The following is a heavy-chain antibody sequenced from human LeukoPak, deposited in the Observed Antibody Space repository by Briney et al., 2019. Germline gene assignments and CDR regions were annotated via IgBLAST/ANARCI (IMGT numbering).Heavy chain of an antibody. Sequence: GGSLRLSCAASGFTFSSYAMSWVRQAPGKGLEWVSAISGSGGSTYYADSVKGRLTISRDKSKNTLYLQMSSLRAEDTAVYYCAKGDGSSWFSTDYWGQGTLVTVSS. J-gene: IGHJ4*02. D-gene: IGHD6-13*01. CDR3: AKGDGSSWFSTDY. V-gene: IGHV3-23*01. CDR1: GFTFSSYA. CDR2: ISGSGGST.